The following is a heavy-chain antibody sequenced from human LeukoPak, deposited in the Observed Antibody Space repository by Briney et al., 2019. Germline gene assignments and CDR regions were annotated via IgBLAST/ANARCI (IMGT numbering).Heavy chain of an antibody. CDR1: GFTFSSYS. CDR2: ISSDSSYT. D-gene: IGHD3-16*01. V-gene: IGHV3-21*04. CDR3: ARGGGLDV. J-gene: IGHJ6*02. Sequence: NPGGSLRLSCAGSGFTFSSYSLNWVRQAPGKGLKWVSSISSDSSYTYYADSLKGRLTISRDNAKNSLYLQMSSLRAEDTAVYFCARGGGLDVWGQGATVTVSS.